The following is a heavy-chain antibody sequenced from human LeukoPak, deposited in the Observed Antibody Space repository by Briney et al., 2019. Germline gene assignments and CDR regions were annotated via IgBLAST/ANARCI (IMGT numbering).Heavy chain of an antibody. J-gene: IGHJ6*03. CDR3: AKGSDYMDV. CDR1: GFTFSGFW. CDR2: INQDGSGN. V-gene: IGHV3-7*01. Sequence: QPGGSLRLSCAASGFTFSGFWMTWVRQAPGKGLEWVANINQDGSGNYFVDSVKGRFTISRDNAKNSLYLQMNSLRAEDTAVYYCAKGSDYMDVWGKGTTVTVSS. D-gene: IGHD2-15*01.